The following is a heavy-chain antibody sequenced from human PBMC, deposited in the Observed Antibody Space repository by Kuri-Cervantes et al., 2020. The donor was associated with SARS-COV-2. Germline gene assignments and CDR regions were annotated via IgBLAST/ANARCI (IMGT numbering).Heavy chain of an antibody. CDR2: MSGGGSSGTNT. CDR3: AKDYSGSGFYLGLDY. D-gene: IGHD3-22*01. CDR1: GFTVSSNY. V-gene: IGHV3-23*01. Sequence: GESLKISCAASGFTVSSNYMSWVRQAPGKGLEWVSAMSGGGSSGTNTYYADSVKGRFTISRDHSKNTVYLQLRSLRVEDTAVYYCAKDYSGSGFYLGLDYWGQGTLVTVSS. J-gene: IGHJ4*02.